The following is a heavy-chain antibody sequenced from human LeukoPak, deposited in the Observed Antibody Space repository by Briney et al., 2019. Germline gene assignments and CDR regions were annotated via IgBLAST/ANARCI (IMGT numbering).Heavy chain of an antibody. D-gene: IGHD3-3*01. CDR3: ARTYYDFWSGGYYYYYYMDV. J-gene: IGHJ6*03. V-gene: IGHV3-74*01. Sequence: PGGSLRLSCAASGFTFSSYWMRWVRQAPGKGLVWVSRINSDGSSTSYADSVKGRFTISRDNAKNTLYLQMNSLRAEDTAVYYCARTYYDFWSGGYYYYYYMDVWGKGTTVTVSS. CDR1: GFTFSSYW. CDR2: INSDGSST.